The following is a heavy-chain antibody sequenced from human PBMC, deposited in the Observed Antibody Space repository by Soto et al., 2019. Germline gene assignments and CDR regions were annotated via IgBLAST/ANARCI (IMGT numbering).Heavy chain of an antibody. CDR2: IYYSGST. CDR1: GGSVSSGSYY. V-gene: IGHV4-61*01. CDR3: ARTALVAARPLDP. J-gene: IGHJ5*02. D-gene: IGHD6-13*01. Sequence: PSENLSLTCTVSGGSVSSGSYYWSWIRQPPGKGLEWIGYIYYSGSTNYNPSLKSRVTISVDTSKNQFSLKLSSVTAADTAVYYCARTALVAARPLDPWGQGTLVTVSS.